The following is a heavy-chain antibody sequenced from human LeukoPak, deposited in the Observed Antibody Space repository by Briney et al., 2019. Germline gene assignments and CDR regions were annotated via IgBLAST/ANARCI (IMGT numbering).Heavy chain of an antibody. CDR3: AREWGYDYGVA. V-gene: IGHV3-11*04. D-gene: IGHD4-17*01. J-gene: IGHJ5*02. CDR2: IHSRGSTT. Sequence: GGSLRLSCAASGFTFTDYYMSWIRQAPGKGLEWISYIHSRGSTTYYADSVKGRFTISRDNAKNSLYLQMNSLRAEDTAVYYCAREWGYDYGVAWGQGTLVTVSS. CDR1: GFTFTDYY.